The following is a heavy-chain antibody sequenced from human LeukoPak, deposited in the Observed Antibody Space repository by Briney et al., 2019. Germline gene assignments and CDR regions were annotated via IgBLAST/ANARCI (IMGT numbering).Heavy chain of an antibody. V-gene: IGHV1-18*01. J-gene: IGHJ4*02. D-gene: IGHD3-10*01. Sequence: ASVKVSCKASGYTFTSYGISWVRQAPGKGLEWMGWISAYNGNTNYAQKLQGRVTMTTDTSTSTAYMELRSLRSDYTAVYYCARDPQLYYYGSGSYYNYWGQGNLVTVSS. CDR3: ARDPQLYYYGSGSYYNY. CDR2: ISAYNGNT. CDR1: GYTFTSYG.